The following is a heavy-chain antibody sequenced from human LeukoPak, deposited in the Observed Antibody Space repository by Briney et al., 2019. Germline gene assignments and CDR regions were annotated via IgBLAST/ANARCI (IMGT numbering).Heavy chain of an antibody. CDR2: LSGSGGRT. CDR3: ASTKVATTDYYYGMDV. V-gene: IGHV3-23*01. D-gene: IGHD5-12*01. J-gene: IGHJ6*02. CDR1: GFTFSSYS. Sequence: GGSLRLSCAASGFTFSSYSMNWVRQAPGKGLEWVSALSGSGGRTYYADSVKGRFTISRDNSKNTLYLQMNSLRAEDTAVYYCASTKVATTDYYYGMDVWGQGTTVTVSS.